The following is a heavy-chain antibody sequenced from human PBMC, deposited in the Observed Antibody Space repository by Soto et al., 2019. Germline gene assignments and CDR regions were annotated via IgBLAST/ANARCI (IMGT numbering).Heavy chain of an antibody. Sequence: SETLSLTCTVSGGSISSGDYYWSWIRQPPGKGLEWIGYIYYSGSTYYNPSLKSRLIMSVDTSKNQFSLKLSSLTDADTAVYYCASVEYNSYAMDVWGQGTTVTVSS. V-gene: IGHV4-30-4*01. CDR1: GGSISSGDYY. J-gene: IGHJ6*02. CDR3: ASVEYNSYAMDV. CDR2: IYYSGST.